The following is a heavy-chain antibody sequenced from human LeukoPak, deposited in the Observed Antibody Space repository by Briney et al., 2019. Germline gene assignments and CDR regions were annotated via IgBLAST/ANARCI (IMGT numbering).Heavy chain of an antibody. D-gene: IGHD6-19*01. J-gene: IGHJ4*02. CDR1: GCTFSSYA. CDR3: ARKFQIGYSSGWYRFDY. CDR2: IIPIFGTA. V-gene: IGHV1-69*05. Sequence: SVKVSCKAAGCTFSSYAISWVRQAPGQGLEWMGGIIPIFGTANYAQKFQGRVTITTDESTSTAYMELSSLRSEDAAVYYCARKFQIGYSSGWYRFDYWGQGTLVTVSS.